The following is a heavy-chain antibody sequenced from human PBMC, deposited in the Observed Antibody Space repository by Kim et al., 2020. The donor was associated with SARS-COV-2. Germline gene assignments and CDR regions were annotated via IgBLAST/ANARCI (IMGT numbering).Heavy chain of an antibody. V-gene: IGHV4-4*07. J-gene: IGHJ4*02. CDR3: ARSTGNYYDTSGYPDY. Sequence: SLKSRVTMSVDTSKNQFSLKLSSVTAADTAVYYCARSTGNYYDTSGYPDYWGQGALVTVSS. D-gene: IGHD3-22*01.